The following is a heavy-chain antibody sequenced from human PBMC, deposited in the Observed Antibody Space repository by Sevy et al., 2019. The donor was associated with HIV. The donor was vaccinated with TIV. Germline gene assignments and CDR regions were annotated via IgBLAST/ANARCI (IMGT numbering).Heavy chain of an antibody. D-gene: IGHD3-3*01. CDR1: GFTFSSYW. J-gene: IGHJ6*02. CDR3: ARVFTIFDPGMDV. V-gene: IGHV3-7*01. Sequence: GGSLRLSCAASGFTFSSYWMSWVRQAPGKGLEWVANIKQDGSEKYYVDSVKGPFTISRDNAKNSLYLQMNSLRAEDTAVYYCARVFTIFDPGMDVWGQGTTVTVSS. CDR2: IKQDGSEK.